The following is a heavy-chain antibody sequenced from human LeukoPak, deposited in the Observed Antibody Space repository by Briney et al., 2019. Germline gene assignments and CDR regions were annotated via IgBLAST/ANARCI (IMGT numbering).Heavy chain of an antibody. Sequence: GGSLRLSCAASGFTFSSYSMNWVRQAPGKGLEWVSYISSSSSTIYYADSVKGRFTISRDNAKNSLYLQMNSLRAEDTAVYYCARGGYYYDSSGYYTAYWGQGTLVTVSS. J-gene: IGHJ4*02. V-gene: IGHV3-48*01. CDR2: ISSSSSTI. CDR1: GFTFSSYS. CDR3: ARGGYYYDSSGYYTAY. D-gene: IGHD3-22*01.